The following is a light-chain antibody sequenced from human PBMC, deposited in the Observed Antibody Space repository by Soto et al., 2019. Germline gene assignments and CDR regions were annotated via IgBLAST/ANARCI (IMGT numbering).Light chain of an antibody. CDR2: AAS. J-gene: IGKJ1*01. V-gene: IGKV1-8*01. Sequence: IQMTQSPPSVSASVGDRVTITCQASQGISRSLAWYQQKPGKAPKLLIYAASTLQSGVPSRFSCSGSGTDFTLTISCLQSEDFATYYCQQYYSYPWTFGQGTKVDIK. CDR3: QQYYSYPWT. CDR1: QGISRS.